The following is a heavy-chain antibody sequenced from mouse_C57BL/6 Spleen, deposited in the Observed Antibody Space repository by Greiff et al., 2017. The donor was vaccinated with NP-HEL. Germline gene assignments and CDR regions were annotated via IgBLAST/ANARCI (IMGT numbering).Heavy chain of an antibody. CDR2: IRSKSNNYAT. J-gene: IGHJ1*03. V-gene: IGHV10-1*01. D-gene: IGHD1-1*01. CDR1: GFSFNTYA. CDR3: VALITTVGLDV. Sequence: VQLKESGGGLVQPKGSLKLSCAASGFSFNTYAMNWVRQAPGKGLEWVARIRSKSNNYATYYADSVKDRFTISRDDSESMLYLQMNNLKTEDTAMYYCVALITTVGLDVWGTGTTVTVSS.